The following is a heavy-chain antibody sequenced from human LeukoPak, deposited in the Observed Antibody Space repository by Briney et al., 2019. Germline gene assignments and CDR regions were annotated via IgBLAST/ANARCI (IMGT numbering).Heavy chain of an antibody. J-gene: IGHJ4*02. D-gene: IGHD5-12*01. Sequence: GGSLRLSCAASGFTFSSYGMHWVRQAPGKGLEWVAVIWYDGSNKYYADSVKGRFTISRDNSKNTLYLQMNSLRAEDTAVYYCAKEATIGGPFDYWGQGTLVTVSS. CDR2: IWYDGSNK. CDR1: GFTFSSYG. CDR3: AKEATIGGPFDY. V-gene: IGHV3-33*06.